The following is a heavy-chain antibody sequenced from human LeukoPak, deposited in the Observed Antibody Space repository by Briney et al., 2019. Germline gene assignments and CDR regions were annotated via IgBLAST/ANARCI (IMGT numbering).Heavy chain of an antibody. CDR3: ANPPRGYSGYDYGWFDP. CDR1: GFTFSSYG. D-gene: IGHD5-12*01. Sequence: GGSLRLSCAASGFTFSSYGMHWVRQAPGKGLEWVAFIRYDGSNKYYADSVKGRFTISRNNSKNTLYLQMNSLRAEDTAVYYCANPPRGYSGYDYGWFDPWGQGTLVTVSS. CDR2: IRYDGSNK. J-gene: IGHJ5*02. V-gene: IGHV3-30*02.